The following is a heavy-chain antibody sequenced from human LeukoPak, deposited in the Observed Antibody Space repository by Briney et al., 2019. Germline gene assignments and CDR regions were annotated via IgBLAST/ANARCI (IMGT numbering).Heavy chain of an antibody. V-gene: IGHV1-69*04. CDR2: IIPILGIA. CDR3: AREEGYGSGTCMDV. J-gene: IGHJ6*02. D-gene: IGHD3-10*01. Sequence: ASVKVSCKASGYTFTSYGISWVRQAPGQGLEWMGRIIPILGIANYAQKFQGRVTITADKSTSTAYMELSSLRSEDTAVYYCAREEGYGSGTCMDVWGQGTTVTVSS. CDR1: GYTFTSYG.